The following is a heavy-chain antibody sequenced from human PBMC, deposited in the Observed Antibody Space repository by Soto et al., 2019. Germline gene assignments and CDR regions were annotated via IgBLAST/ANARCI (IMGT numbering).Heavy chain of an antibody. J-gene: IGHJ4*02. CDR2: MNPGSGDT. V-gene: IGHV1-8*02. Sequence: AVTVSCKHCGYSFTNNDVIGVRQAAGQGLEWMGWMNPGSGDTGYAQKFQGRVTMTRDISIATAYMELSSLRSDDTAIYYCVKWHTSNFDSLPFTGFDFWGQGTQVTLSS. CDR3: VKWHTSNFDSLPFTGFDF. CDR1: GYSFTNND. D-gene: IGHD3-22*01.